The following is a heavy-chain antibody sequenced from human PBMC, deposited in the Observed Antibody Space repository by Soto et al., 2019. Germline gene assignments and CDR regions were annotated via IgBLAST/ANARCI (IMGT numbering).Heavy chain of an antibody. Sequence: GGSLRLSCAASGFTVSDYNMGWIRQAPGKGLEWISYISGSGETKYYADSVKGRSTISRDNSKNTLYLQMNSLRAEDTAVYYCAKSSGWSYAFDIWGQGTMVTVS. V-gene: IGHV3-11*01. CDR2: ISGSGETK. D-gene: IGHD6-19*01. CDR1: GFTVSDYN. CDR3: AKSSGWSYAFDI. J-gene: IGHJ3*02.